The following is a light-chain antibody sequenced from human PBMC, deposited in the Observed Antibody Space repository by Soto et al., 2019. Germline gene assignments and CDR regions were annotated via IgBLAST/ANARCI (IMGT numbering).Light chain of an antibody. Sequence: DIVMIQSPDSLAVSLGERATITCRSSQSVLYSSNNKSYLAWYQQKPGQPPRVLIYWASIRESGVPDRFSGSGSGTDFTLTISSLQAEDVAVYYCQQYYSTLPITFGHGTRLEIK. CDR1: QSVLYSSNNKSY. CDR3: QQYYSTLPIT. CDR2: WAS. J-gene: IGKJ5*01. V-gene: IGKV4-1*01.